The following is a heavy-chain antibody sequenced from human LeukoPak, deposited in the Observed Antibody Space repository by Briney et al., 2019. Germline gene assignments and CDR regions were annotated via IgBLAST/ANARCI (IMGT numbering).Heavy chain of an antibody. J-gene: IGHJ4*02. CDR1: GYTFTNYG. D-gene: IGHD2-2*01. CDR3: ARQRIEVPTALVDY. CDR2: INTYNYNT. V-gene: IGHV1-18*04. Sequence: ASVKVSCKASGYTFTNYGINWVRQAPGQGLEWMGWINTYNYNTNYAQKLQGRVAMTTDTSSSTAYMELRSLRSDDTAVYYCARQRIEVPTALVDYWGQGTLVTVSS.